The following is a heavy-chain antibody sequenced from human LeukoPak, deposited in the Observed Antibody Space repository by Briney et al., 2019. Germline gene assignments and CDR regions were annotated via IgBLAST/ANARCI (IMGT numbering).Heavy chain of an antibody. CDR2: INHSGST. D-gene: IGHD6-19*01. CDR1: GGSFSGYY. V-gene: IGHV4-34*01. Sequence: SETLSLTCAVYGGSFSGYYWSWTRQPPGKGLEWIGEINHSGSTNYNPSLKSRVTISVDTSKNQFSLKLSSVTAADTAVYYCAREAVAGIDYWGQGTLVTVSS. J-gene: IGHJ4*02. CDR3: AREAVAGIDY.